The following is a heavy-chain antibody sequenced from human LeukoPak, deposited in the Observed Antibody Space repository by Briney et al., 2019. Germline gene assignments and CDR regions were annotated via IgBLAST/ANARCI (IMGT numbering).Heavy chain of an antibody. CDR3: ARALLWFGEPSHIDY. J-gene: IGHJ4*02. D-gene: IGHD3-10*01. CDR1: GYTFTSYG. CDR2: ITAYNDNT. Sequence: ASVKVSCKASGYTFTSYGISWVRQAPGQGLEWMGWITAYNDNTNYAQKLQGRVTMTTDTSTSTAYMELRSLRCDDPAEYYCARALLWFGEPSHIDYWGQGTLVTASS. V-gene: IGHV1-18*01.